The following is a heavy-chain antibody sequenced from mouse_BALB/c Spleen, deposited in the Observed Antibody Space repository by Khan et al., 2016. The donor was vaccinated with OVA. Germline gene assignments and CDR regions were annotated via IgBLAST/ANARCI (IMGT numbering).Heavy chain of an antibody. CDR2: ISYSGGT. CDR1: GYSITSGYG. J-gene: IGHJ2*01. V-gene: IGHV3-2*02. D-gene: IGHD1-2*01. CDR3: ARTARIKY. Sequence: EVQLQESGPGLVKPSQSLSLTCTVTGYSITSGYGWNWIRQFPGNKLEWMGYISYSGGTNYNPSLKSRISITRDTSKNPFFLQLNSVTTEDTATYYCARTARIKYWGQGTTLTVSS.